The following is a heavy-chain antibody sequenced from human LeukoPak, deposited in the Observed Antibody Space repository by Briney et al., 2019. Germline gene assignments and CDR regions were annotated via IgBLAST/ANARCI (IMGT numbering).Heavy chain of an antibody. D-gene: IGHD2-2*01. CDR2: IHHSGST. CDR3: ARGRKDIVVVPAASPLLYYYYYYMDV. J-gene: IGHJ6*03. V-gene: IGHV4-38-2*01. Sequence: PSETLSLTCAVSGYSISSGYYWGWIRQPPGKGLEWIGSIHHSGSTYYNPSLKSRVTISVDTSKNQFSLKLSSVTAADTAVYYCARGRKDIVVVPAASPLLYYYYYYMDVWGKGTTVTVSS. CDR1: GYSISSGYY.